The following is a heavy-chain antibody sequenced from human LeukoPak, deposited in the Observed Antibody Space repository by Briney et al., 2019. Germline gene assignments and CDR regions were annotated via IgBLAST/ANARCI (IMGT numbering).Heavy chain of an antibody. Sequence: GGSLRLSCAASGFTFSSYSMNWVRQAPGKGLEWVSPLYSGGHTHYADSVTGRFTISRDNSKNTAYLQMKSLRAEDTAVYYCAGDYYGSGSFDYWGQGTLVTVSS. V-gene: IGHV3-66*01. CDR3: AGDYYGSGSFDY. CDR2: LYSGGHT. J-gene: IGHJ4*02. CDR1: GFTFSSYS. D-gene: IGHD3-10*01.